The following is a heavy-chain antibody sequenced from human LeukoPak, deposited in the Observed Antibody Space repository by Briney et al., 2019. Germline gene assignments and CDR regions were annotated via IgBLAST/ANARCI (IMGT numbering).Heavy chain of an antibody. Sequence: PGGSLRLSCAASGFTFSSHLMHWVRQAPGKGLVWVSRISSDGTYTNYADSVRGRFTISRDNAKNTLYLQMNSLRAEDTAVYYCARGPGSSVGYYVGDFWGQGTLVTVSS. CDR1: GFTFSSHL. V-gene: IGHV3-74*01. D-gene: IGHD3-16*01. CDR2: ISSDGTYT. CDR3: ARGPGSSVGYYVGDF. J-gene: IGHJ4*02.